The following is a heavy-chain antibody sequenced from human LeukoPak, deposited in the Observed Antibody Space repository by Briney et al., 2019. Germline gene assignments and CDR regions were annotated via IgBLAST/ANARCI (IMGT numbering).Heavy chain of an antibody. CDR3: AREARVWSSFDI. D-gene: IGHD3-3*01. Sequence: PSETLSLTCTVSGGSISSYYWSWIRQPAGRGLEWIGRIYASGGTNYNPSLKSRVTISVDTSKNQFSLKLSSVTAADTAVYYCAREARVWSSFDIWGQGTMVTVSS. CDR1: GGSISSYY. CDR2: IYASGGT. J-gene: IGHJ3*02. V-gene: IGHV4-4*07.